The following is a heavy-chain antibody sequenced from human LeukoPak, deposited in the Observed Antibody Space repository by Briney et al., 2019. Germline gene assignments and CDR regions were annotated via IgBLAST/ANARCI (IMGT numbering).Heavy chain of an antibody. CDR3: AREGIVVVVAATHNWFDP. J-gene: IGHJ5*02. CDR2: INHSGST. D-gene: IGHD2-15*01. V-gene: IGHV4-34*01. Sequence: SETLSLTCAVYGVSFSGYYWSWVRQPPGKGLEWVGEINHSGSTNYNPSLKSRVTISVDTSKNQFSLKLSSVTAADTAVYYCAREGIVVVVAATHNWFDPWGQGTLVTVSS. CDR1: GVSFSGYY.